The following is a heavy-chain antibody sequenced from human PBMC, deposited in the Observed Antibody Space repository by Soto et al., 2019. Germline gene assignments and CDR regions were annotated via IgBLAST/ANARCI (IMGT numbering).Heavy chain of an antibody. V-gene: IGHV4-34*01. J-gene: IGHJ4*02. Sequence: AEPLTLPCGVYGGSFHGHCWSWFRQPLGEGLEWSGDLNQIGRAMYNPCLKSRVTISVDTPNGLFSLQLTSVTAAYTAVYYCARGGGIYYSDYWGRGAPVTVSS. CDR1: GGSFHGHC. CDR3: ARGGGIYYSDY. CDR2: LNQIGRA.